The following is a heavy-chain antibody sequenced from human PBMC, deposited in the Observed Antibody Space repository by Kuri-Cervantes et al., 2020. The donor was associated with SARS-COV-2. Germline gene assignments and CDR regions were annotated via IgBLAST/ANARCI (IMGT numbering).Heavy chain of an antibody. D-gene: IGHD2-21*01. J-gene: IGHJ4*02. CDR3: AKSTRGYSSHLLDS. CDR2: ISYDGSNK. V-gene: IGHV3-30*18. Sequence: GGSLRLSCAASGFTFGSYGMHWVRQAPGKVLEWVAVISYDGSNKYNADTVKGRFTISRDNSKNTLYLQMNSLIAEDTAVYYCAKSTRGYSSHLLDSWGLGALVTFSS. CDR1: GFTFGSYG.